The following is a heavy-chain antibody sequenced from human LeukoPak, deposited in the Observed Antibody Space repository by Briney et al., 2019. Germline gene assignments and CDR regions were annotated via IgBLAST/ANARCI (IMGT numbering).Heavy chain of an antibody. D-gene: IGHD5-24*01. CDR2: IVDSGVGT. CDR3: AKDHPEGDGYNYGAFDI. CDR1: GFTFSSYA. J-gene: IGHJ3*02. Sequence: GGSLRLSCAASGFTFSSYAMSWVRQAPGKGLEWVSGIVDSGVGTHYTDSVKGRFTISRDKSRNTLYLQMNSLRGEDTAVYYCAKDHPEGDGYNYGAFDIWGQGTMVTVSS. V-gene: IGHV3-23*01.